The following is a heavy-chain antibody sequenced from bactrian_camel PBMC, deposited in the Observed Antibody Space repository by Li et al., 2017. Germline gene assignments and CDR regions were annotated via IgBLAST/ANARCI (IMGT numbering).Heavy chain of an antibody. J-gene: IGHJ6*01. Sequence: HVQLVESGGGSVQAGGSLSLSCAGSGFTHSVCTMGWYRQTPGKERVVVSTILSDGTTYYADSLKGRFTVSRDNAKNTVHLQLNSAKLEDTAMYYCAKDHRGDYCAESWCYDFGYWGQGTQVTVS. D-gene: IGHD3*01. CDR2: ILSDGTT. CDR3: AKDHRGDYCAESWCYDFGY. V-gene: IGHV3S53*01. CDR1: GFTHSVCT.